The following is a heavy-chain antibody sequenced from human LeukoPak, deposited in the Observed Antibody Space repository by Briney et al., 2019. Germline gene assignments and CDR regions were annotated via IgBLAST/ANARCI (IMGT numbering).Heavy chain of an antibody. V-gene: IGHV4-31*03. Sequence: PQTLSLTCTVSGGSISSGGYYWSWIRQHPGKGLEWIGYIYYSGSTYYNPSLKSRVTISVDTSKNQFSLKLSSVTAADTAVYYCARDNTALVVPAAIWGFDPWGQGTLVTVSS. D-gene: IGHD2-2*01. CDR3: ARDNTALVVPAAIWGFDP. J-gene: IGHJ5*02. CDR1: GGSISSGGYY. CDR2: IYYSGST.